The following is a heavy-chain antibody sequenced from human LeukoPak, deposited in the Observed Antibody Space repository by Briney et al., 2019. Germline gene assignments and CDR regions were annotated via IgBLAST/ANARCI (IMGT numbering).Heavy chain of an antibody. CDR1: GFTFDDYG. V-gene: IGHV3-20*04. D-gene: IGHD3-22*01. J-gene: IGHJ6*03. CDR2: INWNGGST. CDR3: ARGDSSGYYPPSHYYYYMDV. Sequence: GGSLRLSCAASGFTFDDYGMSWVRQAPGKGLEWVSGINWNGGSTGYADSVKGRFTISRDNAKNSLYLQMNSLRAEDTALYYCARGDSSGYYPPSHYYYYMDVWGKGTTVTVSS.